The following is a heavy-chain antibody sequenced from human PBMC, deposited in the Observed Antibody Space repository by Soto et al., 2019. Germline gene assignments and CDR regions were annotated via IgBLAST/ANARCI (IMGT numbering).Heavy chain of an antibody. CDR2: IDPSDSYT. Sequence: PGESLKISCKGSGYSFTSYWISWVRQMPGKGLEWMGRIDPSDSYTNYSPSFQGHVTISADKSISTAYLQWSSLKASDTAMYYCARHSYSGYDHEGYYYGMDVWGQGTTVTVSS. CDR1: GYSFTSYW. J-gene: IGHJ6*02. CDR3: ARHSYSGYDHEGYYYGMDV. V-gene: IGHV5-10-1*01. D-gene: IGHD5-12*01.